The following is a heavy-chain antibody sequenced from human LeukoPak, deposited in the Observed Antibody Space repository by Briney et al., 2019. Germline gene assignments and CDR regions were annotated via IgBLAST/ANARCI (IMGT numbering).Heavy chain of an antibody. J-gene: IGHJ4*02. CDR1: GGSISSYY. CDR3: ARVGAVTLDS. CDR2: IYYSGST. Sequence: SETLSLTCTVSGGSISSYYWSWIRQPPGKGLEWIGYIYYSGSTNYNPSLKSRVTISVDTSKNQFSLNLRSVTAADTAMYYCARVGAVTLDSWGQGTLVTVSS. V-gene: IGHV4-59*01. D-gene: IGHD6-19*01.